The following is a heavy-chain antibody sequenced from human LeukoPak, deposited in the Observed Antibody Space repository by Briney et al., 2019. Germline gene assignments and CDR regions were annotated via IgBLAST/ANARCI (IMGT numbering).Heavy chain of an antibody. J-gene: IGHJ4*02. Sequence: SETLSLTCTVSGDSVSDYYWNWIRQPPGKEPEWIGYIHHSGSTNNNPSLRSRVTISVDTSKNQFSLKLTSVTAADTAVYYCARHGHHGDHDYWGQGTLVTVSS. D-gene: IGHD2-21*02. V-gene: IGHV4-59*08. CDR3: ARHGHHGDHDY. CDR2: IHHSGST. CDR1: GDSVSDYY.